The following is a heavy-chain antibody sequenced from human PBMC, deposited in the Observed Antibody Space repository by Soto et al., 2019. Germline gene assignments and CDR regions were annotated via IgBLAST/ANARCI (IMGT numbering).Heavy chain of an antibody. V-gene: IGHV3-23*01. J-gene: IGHJ4*02. CDR1: GFTFSSYA. CDR3: AKDRASDFWSGYWGYFDY. D-gene: IGHD3-3*01. CDR2: ISGSGGST. Sequence: GGSLRLSCAASGFTFSSYAMSWVRQAPGKGLEWVSSISGSGGSTYHADSVKGRFTISRDSSKNTLSLQMNSLRAEDTAVYYCAKDRASDFWSGYWGYFDYWGQGTLVTVSS.